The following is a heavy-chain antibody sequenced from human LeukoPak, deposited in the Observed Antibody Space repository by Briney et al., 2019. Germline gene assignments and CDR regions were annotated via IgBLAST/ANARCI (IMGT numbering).Heavy chain of an antibody. Sequence: GRSLRLSCAASGFTFSSYAMHWVRQAPGKGLEWVALISYDGSNKDHADSVKGRFTISRDNSKNTVYLQMNSLRAEDTAVYYCTGFDYWGQGTLVTVSS. CDR2: ISYDGSNK. J-gene: IGHJ4*02. CDR3: TGFDY. D-gene: IGHD3-10*01. CDR1: GFTFSSYA. V-gene: IGHV3-30-3*01.